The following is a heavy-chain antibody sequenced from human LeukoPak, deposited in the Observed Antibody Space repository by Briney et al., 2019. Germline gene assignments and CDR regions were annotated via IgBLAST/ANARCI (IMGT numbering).Heavy chain of an antibody. CDR1: GFTFSGYA. V-gene: IGHV3-23*01. J-gene: IGHJ4*02. CDR2: ISGSGNNT. CDR3: AKGSYYDSSGSFYFDY. D-gene: IGHD3-22*01. Sequence: GGSLRLSCAASGFTFSGYAMSWVRQAPGKGLEWVSGISGSGNNTYYADSVKGRFTISRDNSKNTLYVQVNSLGTEDTAAYYCAKGSYYDSSGSFYFDYWGQGTLVTVSS.